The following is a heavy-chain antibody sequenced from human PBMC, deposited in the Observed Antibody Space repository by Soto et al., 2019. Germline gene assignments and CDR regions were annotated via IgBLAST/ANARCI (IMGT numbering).Heavy chain of an antibody. J-gene: IGHJ6*02. CDR1: GYTFTSYA. D-gene: IGHD3-10*01. CDR3: ARDLGLLWFGELQYGMDV. CDR2: INAGNGNT. Sequence: ASVKVSCKASGYTFTSYAMHWVRQAPGQRLEWMGWINAGNGNTKYSQKFQGRVTITRDTSASTAYMELSSLRSGDTAVYYCARDLGLLWFGELQYGMDVWGQGTTVTVSS. V-gene: IGHV1-3*01.